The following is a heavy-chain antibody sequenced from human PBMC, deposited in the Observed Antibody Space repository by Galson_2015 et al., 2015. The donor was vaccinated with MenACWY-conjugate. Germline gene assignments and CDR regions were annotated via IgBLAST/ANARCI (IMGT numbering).Heavy chain of an antibody. V-gene: IGHV3-53*01. Sequence: SLRLSCAASGFNLSSNYMNWVRQAPGKGLEWVSVFYSGGGIYYADSVKGRFTISRDSSKNMLYLQMNSLSADDTAFYYCARTYYNILTDYHAGPRHWYFDLWGRCTLVTVSS. D-gene: IGHD3-9*01. CDR2: FYSGGGI. CDR3: ARTYYNILTDYHAGPRHWYFDL. CDR1: GFNLSSNY. J-gene: IGHJ2*01.